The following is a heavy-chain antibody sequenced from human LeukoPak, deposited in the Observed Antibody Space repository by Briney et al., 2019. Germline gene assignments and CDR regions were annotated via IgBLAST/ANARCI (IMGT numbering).Heavy chain of an antibody. CDR1: GYTFTSYG. CDR2: ISAYNGNT. J-gene: IGHJ4*02. V-gene: IGHV1-18*01. Sequence: ASVKVSCKASGYTFTSYGISWVRQAPGQGLEWMGWISAYNGNTNYAQKLQGRVTMTTDTSMSTAYMELRSLRSDDTAVYYCARDHPRLRGRSGIDYWGQGTLVTVSS. CDR3: ARDHPRLRGRSGIDY. D-gene: IGHD3-16*01.